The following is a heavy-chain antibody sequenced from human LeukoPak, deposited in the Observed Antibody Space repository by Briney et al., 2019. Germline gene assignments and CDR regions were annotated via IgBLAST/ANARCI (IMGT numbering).Heavy chain of an antibody. CDR2: IPYDGSNK. CDR3: ATYLVDSSTYVLSDY. CDR1: GFTFSSYA. Sequence: GGSLRLSCAASGFTFSSYAMHWVRQAPGKGLEWVAVIPYDGSNKYYADSVKGRFTISRDNSKNTLYLQMNSLRAEDTAVYYCATYLVDSSTYVLSDYWGQGTLVTVSS. D-gene: IGHD3-22*01. J-gene: IGHJ4*02. V-gene: IGHV3-30-3*01.